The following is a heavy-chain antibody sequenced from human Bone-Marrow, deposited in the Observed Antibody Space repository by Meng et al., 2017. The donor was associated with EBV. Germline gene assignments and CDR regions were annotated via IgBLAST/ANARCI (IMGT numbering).Heavy chain of an antibody. CDR1: GGSLGGYY. CDR2: INHSGST. Sequence: QVELQEGGAGLLKPSETLSLTCAVYGGSLGGYYWSWIRQPPGKGLEWIGEINHSGSTNYNPSLKSRVTISVDTSKNQFSLKLSSVTAADTAVYYCARGLIRQLVRRIRGGNWFDPWGQGTLVTVSS. CDR3: ARGLIRQLVRRIRGGNWFDP. J-gene: IGHJ5*02. V-gene: IGHV4-34*01. D-gene: IGHD1-1*01.